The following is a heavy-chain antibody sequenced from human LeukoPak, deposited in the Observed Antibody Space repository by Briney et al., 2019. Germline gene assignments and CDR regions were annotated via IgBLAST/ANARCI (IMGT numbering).Heavy chain of an antibody. V-gene: IGHV3-49*04. Sequence: GGSLRLSCAGSGFTFSNSWMGWVRQAPGKGLEWVGFIRSKAYGGTTEYAASVKGRFTISRDDSKSIAYLQMNSLKTEDTAVYYCTSDTQGYYSSGPPTDYWGQGTLVTVSS. CDR3: TSDTQGYYSSGPPTDY. D-gene: IGHD6-19*01. CDR2: IRSKAYGGTT. CDR1: GFTFSNSW. J-gene: IGHJ4*02.